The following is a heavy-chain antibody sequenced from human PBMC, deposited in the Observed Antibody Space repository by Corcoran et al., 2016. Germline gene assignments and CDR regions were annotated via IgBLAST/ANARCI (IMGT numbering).Heavy chain of an antibody. CDR2: IYYSGST. Sequence: QLQLQESGPGLVKPSETLSLTCTVSGGSISSSSYYWGWIRQPPGKGLEWIGSIYYSGSTYYNPSLKSRVTISVDTSKNQFSLKLSSVTAADTAVYYCARVPDYYDSSGYPASAFDIWGQGTMVTVSS. CDR3: ARVPDYYDSSGYPASAFDI. V-gene: IGHV4-39*07. J-gene: IGHJ3*02. D-gene: IGHD3-22*01. CDR1: GGSISSSSYY.